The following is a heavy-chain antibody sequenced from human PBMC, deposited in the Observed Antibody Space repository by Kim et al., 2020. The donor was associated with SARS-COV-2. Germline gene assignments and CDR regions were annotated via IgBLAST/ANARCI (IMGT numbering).Heavy chain of an antibody. Sequence: GGSLRLSCAASGFTFSSYDMHWVRQATGKGLEWVSAIGTAGDTYYPGSVKGRFTISRENAKNSLYLQMNSLRAGDTAVYYCARGARDCSSTSCYDYYYGMDVRGQGTKVTVSS. V-gene: IGHV3-13*01. CDR2: IGTAGDT. CDR3: ARGARDCSSTSCYDYYYGMDV. CDR1: GFTFSSYD. J-gene: IGHJ6*02. D-gene: IGHD2-2*01.